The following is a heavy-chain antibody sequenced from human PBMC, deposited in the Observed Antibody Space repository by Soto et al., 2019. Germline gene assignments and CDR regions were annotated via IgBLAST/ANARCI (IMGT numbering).Heavy chain of an antibody. V-gene: IGHV3-30*18. J-gene: IGHJ6*02. CDR3: AKTGTLLGYYSSTSCKYFYYGMDV. CDR2: ISYDGSNK. D-gene: IGHD2-2*01. Sequence: QVQLVESGGGVVQPGRSLRLSCAASGFTFSSYGMHWVRQAPGKGLEWVAVISYDGSNKYYADSVKGRFTISRDNSKNTLYLQMNSLRAEDTAVYYCAKTGTLLGYYSSTSCKYFYYGMDVWGQGTTVTVSS. CDR1: GFTFSSYG.